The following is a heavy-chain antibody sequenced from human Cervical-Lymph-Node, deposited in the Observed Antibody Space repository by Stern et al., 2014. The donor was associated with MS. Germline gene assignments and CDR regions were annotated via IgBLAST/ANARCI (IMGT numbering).Heavy chain of an antibody. CDR2: ITRCGTP. V-gene: IGHV3-48*02. CDR3: ATLDY. Sequence: QLVQSGGDLVQPGGSLRLSCAASGFSCRNFSINWVRQAPGKGLEWISSITRCGTPSYADSVQGRFTISRDNAKNSLYLHMNNLREEDTAVYHCATLDYWGQGTLVTVSS. J-gene: IGHJ4*02. CDR1: GFSCRNFS.